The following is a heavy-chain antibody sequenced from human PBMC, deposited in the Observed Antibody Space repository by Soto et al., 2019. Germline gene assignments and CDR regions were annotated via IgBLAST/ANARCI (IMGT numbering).Heavy chain of an antibody. CDR3: ARLGGYYQAFDQ. V-gene: IGHV4-39*01. J-gene: IGHJ4*02. CDR2: IYYSGTT. CDR1: GGSTRSNNYY. D-gene: IGHD3-22*01. Sequence: SETLSLTCTVSGGSTRSNNYYWGWIRQPPGKGLEWIGSIYYSGTTYYNPSLKNRVNIFVDTSKNQFSLKLTFVTAADTAVYYCARLGGYYQAFDQWGQGSLVT.